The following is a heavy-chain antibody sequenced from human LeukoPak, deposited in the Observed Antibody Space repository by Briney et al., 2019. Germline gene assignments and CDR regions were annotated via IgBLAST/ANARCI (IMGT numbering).Heavy chain of an antibody. CDR1: GGSISSGSYY. D-gene: IGHD3-3*01. V-gene: IGHV4-61*02. CDR2: IYTSGST. Sequence: PSQTLSLTCTVSGGSISSGSYYWSWIRQPAGKGLEWIGRIYTSGSTNYNPSLKSRVTISVDTSKNQFSLKLSSVTAADTSVYYCARGPHLNDFCSGSYNCFDPWGQGTLVTVSS. J-gene: IGHJ5*02. CDR3: ARGPHLNDFCSGSYNCFDP.